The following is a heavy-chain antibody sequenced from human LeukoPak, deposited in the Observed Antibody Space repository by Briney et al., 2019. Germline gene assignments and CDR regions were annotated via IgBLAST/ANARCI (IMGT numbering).Heavy chain of an antibody. V-gene: IGHV3-21*05. CDR3: ARDTFQPGLIDS. D-gene: IGHD2-2*01. Sequence: GGSLRLYCAASGFTFSRYAMNWVRQAPGKGLQGVSYINTDSSDIHYAGSVKGRFTISRDNARNTLYLQLSSLRAEDSAVYYCARDTFQPGLIDSWGQGTLVTVSS. J-gene: IGHJ4*02. CDR2: INTDSSDI. CDR1: GFTFSRYA.